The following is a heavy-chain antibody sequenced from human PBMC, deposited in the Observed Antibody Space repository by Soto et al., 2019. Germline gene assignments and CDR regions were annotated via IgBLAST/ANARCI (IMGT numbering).Heavy chain of an antibody. CDR3: ARGGTNDIVVVVAATTFGYGNWFDP. D-gene: IGHD2-15*01. CDR2: INHSGST. CDR1: GGSFSGYY. J-gene: IGHJ5*02. Sequence: QVQLQQWGAGLLKPSETLSLTCAVYGGSFSGYYWSWIRQPPGKGLEWIGEINHSGSTNYNPSLKSRVTISVDTCKNQFALKLSSVTAADTAVYYCARGGTNDIVVVVAATTFGYGNWFDPWGQGTLVTASS. V-gene: IGHV4-34*01.